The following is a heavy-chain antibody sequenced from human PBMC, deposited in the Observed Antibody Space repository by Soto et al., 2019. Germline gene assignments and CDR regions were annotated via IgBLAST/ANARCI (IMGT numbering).Heavy chain of an antibody. Sequence: QVQLVQSGAEVKKPGASVKVFCKASGYTFTDSAIHWVRQAPGQSLEWLGWIAPGNGNTKYSQNFHGRVTITRDTSATTAYMELSSLRSEDTAVYYCAKGSRMWTPDYWGQGTLVTVSS. CDR3: AKGSRMWTPDY. J-gene: IGHJ4*02. CDR1: GYTFTDSA. V-gene: IGHV1-3*01. D-gene: IGHD2-21*01. CDR2: IAPGNGNT.